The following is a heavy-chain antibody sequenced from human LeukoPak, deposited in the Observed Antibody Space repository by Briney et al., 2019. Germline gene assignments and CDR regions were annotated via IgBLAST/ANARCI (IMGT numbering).Heavy chain of an antibody. J-gene: IGHJ4*02. D-gene: IGHD6-13*01. Sequence: GGSLRLSCAASGFPFSSYGMHWVRQAPGKGLEWVAFIRYGTDNKYYADSVKGRFTISRDNSKNTLYLQMNSLRAEDTAVYYCAKGDRYSSSWFIGSIYYWGQGTLVTVSS. CDR2: IRYGTDNK. CDR1: GFPFSSYG. CDR3: AKGDRYSSSWFIGSIYY. V-gene: IGHV3-30*02.